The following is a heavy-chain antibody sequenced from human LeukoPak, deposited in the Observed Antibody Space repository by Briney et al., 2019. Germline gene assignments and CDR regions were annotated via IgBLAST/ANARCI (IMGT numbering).Heavy chain of an antibody. J-gene: IGHJ5*02. CDR2: ISAYNGNT. Sequence: GASEKVSCKASGYTFTSYGISWVRQAPGQGLEWMGWISAYNGNTNYAQKLQGRVTMTTDTSTSTAYMELRSLRSDDTAVYYCARVNYDILTGYYRANWFDPWGQGTLVTVSS. D-gene: IGHD3-9*01. V-gene: IGHV1-18*01. CDR3: ARVNYDILTGYYRANWFDP. CDR1: GYTFTSYG.